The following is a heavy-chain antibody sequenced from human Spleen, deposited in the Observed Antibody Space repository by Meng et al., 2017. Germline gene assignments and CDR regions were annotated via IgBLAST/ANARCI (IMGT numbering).Heavy chain of an antibody. D-gene: IGHD4-11*01. CDR2: ISHSGST. J-gene: IGHJ4*02. CDR1: GGSFSGYS. CDR3: ARGPTTMAHDFDY. V-gene: IGHV4-34*01. Sequence: QEHVQQWAEGLLKPSETLSLTCDVYGGSFSGYSWSWIRQPPGKGLEWIGEISHSGSTNYSPSLKNRVTISLDTSKNQFSLNLRSVTAADTAVYYCARGPTTMAHDFDYWGQGTLVTVSS.